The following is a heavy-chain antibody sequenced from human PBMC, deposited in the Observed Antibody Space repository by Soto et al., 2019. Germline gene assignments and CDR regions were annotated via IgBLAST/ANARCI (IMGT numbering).Heavy chain of an antibody. V-gene: IGHV4-59*12. CDR2: IYYSGST. J-gene: IGHJ5*02. Sequence: PSETLSLTCTVSGGSISSSYWSWIRQPPGKGLEWIGYIYYSGSTNYNPSLKGRVTISVDTSKNQFSLKLNSVTAADTAMYYCAREPRAWGQGTLVTVSS. CDR3: AREPRA. CDR1: GGSISSSY.